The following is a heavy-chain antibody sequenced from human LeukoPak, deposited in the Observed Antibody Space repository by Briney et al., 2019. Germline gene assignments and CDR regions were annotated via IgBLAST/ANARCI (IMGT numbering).Heavy chain of an antibody. J-gene: IGHJ3*02. V-gene: IGHV1-18*01. CDR1: GYTFTSYG. Sequence: ASVKVSCKASGYTFTSYGISWVRQAPGQGLEWMGWISAYNGNTNYAQKLQGRVTMTTDTSTSTAYMELSSLRSEDTAVYYCARGGVGATDNDAFDIWGQGTMVTVSS. CDR3: ARGGVGATDNDAFDI. CDR2: ISAYNGNT. D-gene: IGHD1-26*01.